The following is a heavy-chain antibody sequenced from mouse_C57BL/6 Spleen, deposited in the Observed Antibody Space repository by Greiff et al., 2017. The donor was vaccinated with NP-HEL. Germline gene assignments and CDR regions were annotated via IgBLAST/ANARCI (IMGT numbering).Heavy chain of an antibody. CDR3: ARTRVVATDYAMDY. Sequence: QVQLQQSGAELVKPGASVKLSCKASGYTFTSYWMHWLKQRPGQGLEWIGMIHPNSGSTNYNEKFKSKATLTVDKSSSTAYMQLSSLTSEDSAVYYCARTRVVATDYAMDYWGQGTSVTVSS. CDR2: IHPNSGST. CDR1: GYTFTSYW. J-gene: IGHJ4*01. D-gene: IGHD1-1*01. V-gene: IGHV1-64*01.